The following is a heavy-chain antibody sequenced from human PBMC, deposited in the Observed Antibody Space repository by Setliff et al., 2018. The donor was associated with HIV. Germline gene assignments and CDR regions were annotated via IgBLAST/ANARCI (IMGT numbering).Heavy chain of an antibody. J-gene: IGHJ6*03. V-gene: IGHV3-7*05. D-gene: IGHD3-3*01. CDR2: IKQDGSEK. CDR3: ARDLTNFWSGRNPGYYYYMDV. CDR1: GFTFSSYW. Sequence: LRLSCAASGFTFSSYWMSWVRQAPGKGLEWVANIKQDGSEKYYVDSVKGRFTISRDNAKNSLYLQMNSLRAEDTAVYYCARDLTNFWSGRNPGYYYYMDVWGKGTTVTVSS.